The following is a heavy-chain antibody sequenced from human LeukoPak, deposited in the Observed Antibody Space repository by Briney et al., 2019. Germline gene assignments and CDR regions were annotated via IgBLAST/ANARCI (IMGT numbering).Heavy chain of an antibody. J-gene: IGHJ4*02. D-gene: IGHD3-10*01. CDR2: ISYSGST. CDR1: GGSISSYY. Sequence: PSETLSLTCAVSGGSISSYYWNWIRQPPGKGLEWIGYISYSGSTNYNPSLKSRVTTSVDTSKNQFSLKLTSVTAADTAIYYCGRSKGSGNYFDSWGQGTLVTVSS. V-gene: IGHV4-59*01. CDR3: GRSKGSGNYFDS.